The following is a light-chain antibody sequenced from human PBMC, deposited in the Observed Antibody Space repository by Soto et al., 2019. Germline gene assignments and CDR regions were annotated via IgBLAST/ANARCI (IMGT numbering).Light chain of an antibody. CDR2: GAS. V-gene: IGKV3-20*01. CDR1: QSVSNNY. J-gene: IGKJ1*01. Sequence: IVLTQSPGTLSLSPMEIATLSFRASQSVSNNYLAWYQQKPGQAPRLLIYGASNRATGIPDRFSGSGSGTDFTLTISRLEPEDFAVYYCQQYGSSGTFGQGTKVDIK. CDR3: QQYGSSGT.